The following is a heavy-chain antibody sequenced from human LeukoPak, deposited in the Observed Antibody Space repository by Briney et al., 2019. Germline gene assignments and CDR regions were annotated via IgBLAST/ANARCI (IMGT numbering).Heavy chain of an antibody. J-gene: IGHJ5*02. V-gene: IGHV4-61*02. CDR3: ASSRGAARQHNWFDP. CDR1: GGSISSGSYY. D-gene: IGHD6-6*01. Sequence: PSETLSLTCTVSGGSISSGSYYWSWIRQPAGKGLEWIGRIYTSGSTNYNPSLKSRVTISVDTSKNQFSLKLSSVTAADTAVYYCASSRGAARQHNWFDPWGQGTLVTVSS. CDR2: IYTSGST.